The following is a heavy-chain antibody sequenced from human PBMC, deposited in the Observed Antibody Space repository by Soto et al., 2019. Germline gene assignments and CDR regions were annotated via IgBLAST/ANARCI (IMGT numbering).Heavy chain of an antibody. CDR3: ARDGGRNSGGIDY. D-gene: IGHD1-26*01. J-gene: IGHJ4*02. CDR1: GGTFSSDS. Sequence: QVQLVQSGAEVKKPGSSVKVSCKASGGTFSSDSITWVRQAPGQGVEWMGEIIPIFGTANYAQKFQGRVTITADESTSTAYKELSSLRSEDTAVYYCARDGGRNSGGIDYWGVGTLVTVSS. CDR2: IIPIFGTA. V-gene: IGHV1-69*01.